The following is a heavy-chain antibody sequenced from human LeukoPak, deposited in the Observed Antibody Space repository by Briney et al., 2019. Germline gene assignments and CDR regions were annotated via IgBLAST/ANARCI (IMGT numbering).Heavy chain of an antibody. D-gene: IGHD2-2*01. V-gene: IGHV4-59*12. CDR1: DGSISSYY. J-gene: IGHJ4*02. Sequence: MPSETLSLTCTVSDGSISSYYWSWIRQPPGKGLEWIGYIYYSGSTNYNPSLKSRVTILVDTSKNQLSLKLTSVAAADTAVYYCARVLSASVYFFDYWGRGTLVTVSS. CDR2: IYYSGST. CDR3: ARVLSASVYFFDY.